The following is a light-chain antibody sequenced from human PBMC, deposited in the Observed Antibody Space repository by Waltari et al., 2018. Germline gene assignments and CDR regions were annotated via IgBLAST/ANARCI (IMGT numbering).Light chain of an antibody. CDR3: QQYNSHFRT. V-gene: IGKV1-5*03. CDR1: QSISRW. CDR2: KAS. J-gene: IGKJ1*01. Sequence: DIQMTQSPSTLSASVGDRVTITCRANQSISRWLAWHQQKPGKAPKLLIYKASSLESVVPSRFSGSGSGTDFTLIISRLQPDDSANYYCQQYNSHFRTFGQGTKVEVK.